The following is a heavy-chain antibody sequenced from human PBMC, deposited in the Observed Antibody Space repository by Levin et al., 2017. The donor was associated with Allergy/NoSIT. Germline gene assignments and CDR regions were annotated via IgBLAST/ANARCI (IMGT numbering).Heavy chain of an antibody. CDR1: GYTFTSYG. Sequence: ASVKVSCKASGYTFTSYGISWVRQAPGQGLEWMGWISAYNGNTNYAQKLQGRVTMTTDTSTSTAYMELRSLRSDDTAVYYCARGGVMITSGGALIRTPFDYWGQGTLVTVSS. J-gene: IGHJ4*02. V-gene: IGHV1-18*01. D-gene: IGHD3-16*01. CDR2: ISAYNGNT. CDR3: ARGGVMITSGGALIRTPFDY.